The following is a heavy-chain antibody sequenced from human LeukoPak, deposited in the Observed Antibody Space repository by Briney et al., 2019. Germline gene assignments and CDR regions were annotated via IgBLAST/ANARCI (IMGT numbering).Heavy chain of an antibody. D-gene: IGHD4-23*01. CDR3: ARSRTVTRATSRNWFDP. Sequence: PSETLSLTCTVSGGSISSGGYYWSWIRQPPGKGLEWIGEINHSGSTNYNPSLKSRVTISVDTSKNQFSLKLSSVTAADTAVYYCARSRTVTRATSRNWFDPWGQGTLVTVSS. CDR2: INHSGST. V-gene: IGHV4-39*07. J-gene: IGHJ5*02. CDR1: GGSISSGGYY.